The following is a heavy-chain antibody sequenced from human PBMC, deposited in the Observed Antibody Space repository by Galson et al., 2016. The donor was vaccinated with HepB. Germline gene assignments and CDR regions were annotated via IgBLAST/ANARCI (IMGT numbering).Heavy chain of an antibody. CDR3: TRVGPSGYFFHY. V-gene: IGHV3-21*04. Sequence: SLRLSCAASRFTFSNSSMNWVRQAPGKGLEWVSSISSTSYYTYYADSVKGRFTISRDNAKNSLYLQMSSLRAEDTAKYYCTRVGPSGYFFHYWGQGALVTVSS. D-gene: IGHD3-22*01. J-gene: IGHJ4*02. CDR2: ISSTSYYT. CDR1: RFTFSNSS.